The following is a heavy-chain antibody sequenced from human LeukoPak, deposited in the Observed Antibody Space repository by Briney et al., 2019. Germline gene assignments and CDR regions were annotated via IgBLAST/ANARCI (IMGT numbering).Heavy chain of an antibody. CDR1: GYTFTGYY. J-gene: IGHJ4*02. D-gene: IGHD2-2*01. Sequence: ASVKVSCKASGYTFTGYYMHWVRQAPGHGLEWMGWINPNSGGTNYAQKFQGRVTMTRDTSISTAYMELSRLRSDDTAVYYCARDGGYCSSTSSPGDYGGQGTLVTVSS. CDR3: ARDGGYCSSTSSPGDY. CDR2: INPNSGGT. V-gene: IGHV1-2*02.